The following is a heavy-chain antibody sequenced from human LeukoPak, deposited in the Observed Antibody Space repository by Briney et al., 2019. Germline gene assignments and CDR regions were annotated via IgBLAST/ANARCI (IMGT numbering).Heavy chain of an antibody. CDR3: ARATTADY. J-gene: IGHJ4*02. CDR1: GYSISSGYY. V-gene: IGHV4-61*01. CDR2: VYYSGST. Sequence: SETLSLTCTVSGYSISSGYYWSWIRQPPGKGLEWIGYVYYSGSTNYNPSLKSRVTISVDTSKNQFSLKLSSVTAADTAVYYCARATTADYWGQGTLVTVSS. D-gene: IGHD4-17*01.